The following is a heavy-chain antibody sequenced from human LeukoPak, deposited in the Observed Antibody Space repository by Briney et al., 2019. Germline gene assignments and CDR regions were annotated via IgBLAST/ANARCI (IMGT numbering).Heavy chain of an antibody. CDR1: GGSISSYY. V-gene: IGHV4-59*01. J-gene: IGHJ4*02. CDR2: TYYSGST. D-gene: IGHD3-3*01. CDR3: ARDTSVYYDFWSGGLTFGY. Sequence: KPSETLSLXCTVSGGSISSYYWSWIRQPPGKGLEWIGYTYYSGSTNYNPSLKSRVTISVDTSKNQFSLKLSSVTAADTAVYYCARDTSVYYDFWSGGLTFGYWGQGTLVTVSS.